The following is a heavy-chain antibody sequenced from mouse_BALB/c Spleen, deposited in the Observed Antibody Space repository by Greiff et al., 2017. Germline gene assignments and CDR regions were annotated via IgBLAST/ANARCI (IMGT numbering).Heavy chain of an antibody. Sequence: DVKLVESGGDLVKPGGSLKLSCAASGFTFSSYGMSWVRQTPDKRLEWVATISSGGSYTYYPDSVKGRFTISRDNAKNTLYLQMSSLKSEDTAMYYCARHHAMDYWGQGTSVTVSA. J-gene: IGHJ4*01. CDR1: GFTFSSYG. CDR2: ISSGGSYT. CDR3: ARHHAMDY. V-gene: IGHV5-6*02.